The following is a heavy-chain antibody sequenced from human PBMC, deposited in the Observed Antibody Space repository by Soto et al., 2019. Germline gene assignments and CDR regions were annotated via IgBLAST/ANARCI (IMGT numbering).Heavy chain of an antibody. J-gene: IGHJ3*02. CDR2: IDPNSGGT. CDR1: GYTFTGYY. V-gene: IGHV1-2*02. CDR3: AREAKRGDAFDI. Sequence: ASVKVSCKASGYTFTGYYMHWVRQAPGQGLEWMGWIDPNSGGTNYAQKFQGRVTMTKDTSISTAYMELSRLRSDDTAVYYCAREAKRGDAFDIWGQGTMVTVSS. D-gene: IGHD3-10*01.